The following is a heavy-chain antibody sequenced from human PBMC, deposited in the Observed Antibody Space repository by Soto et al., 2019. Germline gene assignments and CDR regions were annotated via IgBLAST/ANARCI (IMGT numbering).Heavy chain of an antibody. V-gene: IGHV3-43*01. D-gene: IGHD1-1*01. CDR3: AKGTRGNSPELDF. CDR1: GFTFDDYT. CDR2: LSWDGDSA. Sequence: GGPLRLSCAPSGFTFDDYTMHWVRQTPGQGLEWVSLLSWDGDSAYYADSVRGRFTISRDNSKNSLFLQMNNVRAEDAALYFCAKGTRGNSPELDFWGQGTLVTVSS. J-gene: IGHJ4*02.